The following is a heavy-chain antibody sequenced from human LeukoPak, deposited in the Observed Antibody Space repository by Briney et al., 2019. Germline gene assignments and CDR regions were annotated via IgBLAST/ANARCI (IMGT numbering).Heavy chain of an antibody. Sequence: PGRSPRLSCAASGFTFDDYAMHWVRQAPGKGLEWVSGISWNSGSIGYADSVKGRFTISRDNAKNSLYLQMNSLRAEDTALYYCAKAYYYDSSGYSYDAFDIWGQGTMVTVSS. V-gene: IGHV3-9*01. CDR1: GFTFDDYA. CDR2: ISWNSGSI. D-gene: IGHD3-22*01. CDR3: AKAYYYDSSGYSYDAFDI. J-gene: IGHJ3*02.